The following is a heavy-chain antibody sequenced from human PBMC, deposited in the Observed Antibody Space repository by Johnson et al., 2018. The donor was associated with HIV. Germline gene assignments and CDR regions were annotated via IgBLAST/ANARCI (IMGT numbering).Heavy chain of an antibody. V-gene: IGHV3-30*02. J-gene: IGHJ3*02. CDR3: AKGNGDYRSDALDI. D-gene: IGHD4-17*01. CDR1: GITFSSYG. CDR2: IRYDGSNK. Sequence: QMLLVESGGGVVQPGRSLRASCAASGITFSSYGMHWVRQAPGRGLEWVAFIRYDGSNKYYVDSVKGRFTISRDNAKNSLYLQMNSLRAEDTAVYYCAKGNGDYRSDALDIWGQGTMVTVSS.